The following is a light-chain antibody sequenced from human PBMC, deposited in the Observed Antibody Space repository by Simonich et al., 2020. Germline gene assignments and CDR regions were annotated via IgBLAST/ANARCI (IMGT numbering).Light chain of an antibody. V-gene: IGLV3-27*01. J-gene: IGLJ3*02. CDR1: VLAKKY. CDR2: KDS. Sequence: SYELTQPSSVSVSPGTTARITCSGDVLAKKYARWFQQKPGQAPVLVVYKDSERPSGFPGRFSGSSPGTTVTLTISGAQVEDEADYSCYSAADNNRVFGGGTKLTVL. CDR3: YSAADNNRV.